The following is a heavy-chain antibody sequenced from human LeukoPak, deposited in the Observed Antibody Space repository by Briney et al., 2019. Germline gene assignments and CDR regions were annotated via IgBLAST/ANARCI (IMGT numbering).Heavy chain of an antibody. CDR1: GCTFSSYA. CDR2: IIPIFGTA. D-gene: IGHD6-13*01. V-gene: IGHV1-69*05. J-gene: IGHJ4*02. CDR3: ARVRAAAGTWLDY. Sequence: SVRVSCTASGCTFSSYAISWVRQAPGQGLEWMGRIIPIFGTANYAQKFQGRVTITTDESTSTAYMELSSLRSEDTAVYYCARVRAAAGTWLDYWGQGTLVTVSS.